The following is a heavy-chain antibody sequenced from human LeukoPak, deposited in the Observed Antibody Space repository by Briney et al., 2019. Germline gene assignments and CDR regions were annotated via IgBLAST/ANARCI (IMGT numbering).Heavy chain of an antibody. V-gene: IGHV3-21*01. J-gene: IGHJ6*03. D-gene: IGHD1-14*01. CDR2: ISSSSSYI. CDR3: TRDKGSDLGIPPYYYMGV. CDR1: GFTFSSYS. Sequence: KPGGSLRLSCAASGFTFSSYSMNWVRQAPGKGLEWVSSISSSSSYIYYADSVKGRFTISRDNAKNSLYLQMNSLRAEDTAVYYCTRDKGSDLGIPPYYYMGVWGKGTTVTVSS.